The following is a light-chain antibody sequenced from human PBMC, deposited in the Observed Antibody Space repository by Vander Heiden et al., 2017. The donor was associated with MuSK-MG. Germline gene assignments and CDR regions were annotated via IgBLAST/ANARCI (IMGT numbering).Light chain of an antibody. CDR3: AAWDDSLSGHVV. Sequence: QSVLTQPPSASGTPGQRGTNSCSGSSSDIGSNYVYWYQQLPGTAPKLLIYRNNQRPSGVPNRFSGSRSGTSASLAISGLRSEDEADYYCAAWDDSLSGHVVFGGGTKLTVL. V-gene: IGLV1-47*01. J-gene: IGLJ2*01. CDR2: RNN. CDR1: SSDIGSNY.